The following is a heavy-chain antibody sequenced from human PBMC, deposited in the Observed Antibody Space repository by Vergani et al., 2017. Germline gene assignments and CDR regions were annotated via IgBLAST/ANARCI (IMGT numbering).Heavy chain of an antibody. CDR2: IYTSGAT. Sequence: QVQLQQWGAGLLKPSETLSLTCAVYGGSFSTGGQFWTWLRQSAGKGLEWIGRIYTSGATNYNPSLRSRAIMSVDASKKQFSLKLTSVTAADTAVYYCARDGGEYDKDALDVWGQGTKVTVTS. V-gene: IGHV4-61*02. CDR3: ARDGGEYDKDALDV. J-gene: IGHJ3*01. CDR1: GGSFSTGGQF. D-gene: IGHD2-21*01.